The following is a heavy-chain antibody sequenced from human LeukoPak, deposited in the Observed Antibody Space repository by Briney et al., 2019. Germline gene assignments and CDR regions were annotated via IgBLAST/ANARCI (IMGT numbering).Heavy chain of an antibody. CDR2: IYYSGST. Sequence: SETLSLTCTVSGGSISSGGYYWSWIRQHPGKGLEWIGYIYYSGSTYYNPSLKSRVTISVDTSKNQFSLKLSSVTAADTAVYYCARGLYYYDSSGYFFDYWGQGTLVIVSS. CDR1: GGSISSGGYY. V-gene: IGHV4-31*03. CDR3: ARGLYYYDSSGYFFDY. J-gene: IGHJ4*02. D-gene: IGHD3-22*01.